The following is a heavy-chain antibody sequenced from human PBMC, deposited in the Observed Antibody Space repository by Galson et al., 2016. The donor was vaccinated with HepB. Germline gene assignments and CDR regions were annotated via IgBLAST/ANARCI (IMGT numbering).Heavy chain of an antibody. V-gene: IGHV3-23*01. CDR1: GFTFGRYA. CDR2: ISGAGTA. CDR3: LIVPRYYADYSSGVGDC. D-gene: IGHD2/OR15-2a*01. J-gene: IGHJ4*02. Sequence: SLRLSCAASGFTFGRYAMSWVRQAPGKGLAWVSTISGAGTASYAYSVKGRFTISRDNSKNTLDLQMDSLRVEDTALYFCLIVPRYYADYSSGVGDCWGQGTLLTVSS.